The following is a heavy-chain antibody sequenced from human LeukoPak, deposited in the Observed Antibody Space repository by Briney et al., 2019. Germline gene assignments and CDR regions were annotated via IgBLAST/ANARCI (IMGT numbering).Heavy chain of an antibody. D-gene: IGHD3-10*01. CDR1: SYTFTRYY. CDR3: ARVPHLVRGHWRFGY. Sequence: ASVKVSSKPCSYTFTRYYMQWVRRAPGQGVGGRGWINPNSGGTNYAQKFQGRVTMTRDTSTSTAYMELRRLRSVDTAVYYCARVPHLVRGHWRFGYWGQGTLVPVST. CDR2: INPNSGGT. V-gene: IGHV1-2*02. J-gene: IGHJ4*02.